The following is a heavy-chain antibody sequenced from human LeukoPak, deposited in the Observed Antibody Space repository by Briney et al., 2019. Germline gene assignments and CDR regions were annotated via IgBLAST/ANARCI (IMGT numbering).Heavy chain of an antibody. CDR2: IYYSGST. D-gene: IGHD3-22*01. Sequence: PSETLSLTCTVSGGSISSSSYYWGWIRQPPGKGLEWIGSIYYSGSTYYNPSLKSRVTISVDTSKNQFSLKLSSVTAADTAVYYCARTLRYDSRRSRDDAFDIWGQGTMVTVSS. CDR3: ARTLRYDSRRSRDDAFDI. V-gene: IGHV4-39*07. J-gene: IGHJ3*02. CDR1: GGSISSSSYY.